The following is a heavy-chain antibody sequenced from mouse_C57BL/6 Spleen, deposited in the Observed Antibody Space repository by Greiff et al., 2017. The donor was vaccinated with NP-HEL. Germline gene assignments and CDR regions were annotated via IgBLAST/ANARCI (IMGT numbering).Heavy chain of an antibody. CDR1: GFTFTDYS. CDR2: IRNKATGYTT. CDR3: ARYDYDGDGYFDV. Sequence: EVQRVESGGGLVQPAGSLSLSCAASGFTFTDYSMSWVRKPPGKALEWLGFIRNKATGYTTDYSASVKGRFTISRDNSQSILYLQMNALRAEDSATYYCARYDYDGDGYFDVWGTGTTVTVSS. V-gene: IGHV7-3*01. D-gene: IGHD2-4*01. J-gene: IGHJ1*03.